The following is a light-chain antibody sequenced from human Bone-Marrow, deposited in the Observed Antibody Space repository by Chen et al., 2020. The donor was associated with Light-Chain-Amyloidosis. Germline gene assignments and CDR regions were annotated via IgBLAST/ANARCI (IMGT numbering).Light chain of an antibody. CDR1: NIGSTS. V-gene: IGLV3-21*02. CDR2: DDS. J-gene: IGLJ3*02. Sequence: SYVLTQPSSVSVAPGQTATIACGGNNIGSTSVHWYQQTPGQAPPLVVYDDSDRPSGIPVRLSGSNSGNTATLTISRVEDGDEADYYCQVWDRSSDRPVFGGGTKLTVL. CDR3: QVWDRSSDRPV.